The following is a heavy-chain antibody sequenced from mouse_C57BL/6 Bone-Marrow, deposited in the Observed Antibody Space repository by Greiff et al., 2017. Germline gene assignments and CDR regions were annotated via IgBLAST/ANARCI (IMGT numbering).Heavy chain of an antibody. CDR3: ASPYLSNCWYFDV. Sequence: QVQLQQPGAELVKPGASVKMSCKASGYTFTSYWITWVKQRPGQGLEWIGDIDPGSGSTNYNEKFKSKATLTVDTSSSTAYMQLSSLTSEDSAVYYCASPYLSNCWYFDVWGTGTTVTVSS. D-gene: IGHD2-5*01. V-gene: IGHV1-55*01. CDR2: IDPGSGST. J-gene: IGHJ1*03. CDR1: GYTFTSYW.